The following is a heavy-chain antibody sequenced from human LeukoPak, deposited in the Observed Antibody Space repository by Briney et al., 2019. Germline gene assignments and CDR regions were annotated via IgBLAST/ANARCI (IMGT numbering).Heavy chain of an antibody. J-gene: IGHJ4*02. CDR3: AGGDPYRGYDYPGV. V-gene: IGHV3-30*04. CDR1: GFTFSTYA. Sequence: PGRSLRLSCAASGFTFSTYAMHWVRQAPGKGLEWVTIISYDGSKKYYADSVRGRFTMSRDNSKNTLYLQMNSLRLEDTALYYCAGGDPYRGYDYPGVWGQGTLVTVSS. CDR2: ISYDGSKK. D-gene: IGHD5-12*01.